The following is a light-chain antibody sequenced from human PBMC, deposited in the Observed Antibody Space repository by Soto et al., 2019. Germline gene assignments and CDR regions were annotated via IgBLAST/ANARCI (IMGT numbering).Light chain of an antibody. CDR3: SSYTTSSTRV. CDR1: SSDVGIYNY. CDR2: EVT. V-gene: IGLV2-14*01. Sequence: QSVLTQPASVSGSPGQSIAISCTGSSSDVGIYNYVSWYQQHPGKVPKLIIYEVTNRRSGVSNRFSGSKSGNTASLTISGLQAEDEADYYCSSYTTSSTRVFGTGTKATVL. J-gene: IGLJ1*01.